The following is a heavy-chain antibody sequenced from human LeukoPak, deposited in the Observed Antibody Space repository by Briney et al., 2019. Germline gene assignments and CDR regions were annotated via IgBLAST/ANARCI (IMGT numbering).Heavy chain of an antibody. D-gene: IGHD2-15*01. J-gene: IGHJ5*02. CDR2: TYYRSKWYN. V-gene: IGHV6-1*01. CDR1: GDSVSSNSAA. CDR3: ARGDYCSGGSCYSDGSHNWFDP. Sequence: SQTLSLTCAISGDSVSSNSAAWNWIRQSPSRGLEWLGRTYYRSKWYNDYAVSVKSRITINPDTSKNQFSLQLNSVTPEDTAVYYCARGDYCSGGSCYSDGSHNWFDPWGQGTLVTVSS.